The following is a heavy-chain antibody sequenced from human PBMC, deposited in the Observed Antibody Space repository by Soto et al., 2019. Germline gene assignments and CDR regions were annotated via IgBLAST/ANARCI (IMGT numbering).Heavy chain of an antibody. V-gene: IGHV1-46*01. J-gene: IGHJ5*02. CDR1: GYTFTSYY. Sequence: ASVKVSCKASGYTFTSYYMHWVRQAPGQGLEWMGIINPSGGSTSYAQKFQGRVTMTRGTSTSTVYMDLSSLRSEDTAVYYRAKTTLTTGGVGCLDPWGQGTLVNASS. D-gene: IGHD4-17*01. CDR3: AKTTLTTGGVGCLDP. CDR2: INPSGGST.